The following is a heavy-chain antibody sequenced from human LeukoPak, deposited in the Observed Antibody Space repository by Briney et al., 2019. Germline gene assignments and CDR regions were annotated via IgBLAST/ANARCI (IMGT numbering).Heavy chain of an antibody. J-gene: IGHJ6*03. CDR2: ISADNGNT. CDR3: ARVAGSGSLTGYFYYMDV. D-gene: IGHD3-10*01. CDR1: GYTFSTYG. Sequence: ASVKVSCKASGYTFSTYGITWVRQAPGQGLEWMGWISADNGNTKYAQKLQGRVTMTTDTSTNTAYMELSSLKSDDTAVYYCARVAGSGSLTGYFYYMDVWGKGTTVTLSS. V-gene: IGHV1-18*04.